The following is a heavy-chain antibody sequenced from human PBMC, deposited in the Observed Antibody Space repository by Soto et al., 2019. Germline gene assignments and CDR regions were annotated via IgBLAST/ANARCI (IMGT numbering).Heavy chain of an antibody. J-gene: IGHJ5*02. V-gene: IGHV4-59*01. CDR2: IYYSGST. CDR1: GGSISSYY. Sequence: SETLFTCTVSGGSISSYYWSWIRQPPGKGLEWIGYIYYSGSTNYNPSLKSRVTISVDTSKNQFSLKLSSVTAADTAVYYRAVAFDYGDNNWFDPWGQGTLVTVSS. D-gene: IGHD4-17*01. CDR3: AVAFDYGDNNWFDP.